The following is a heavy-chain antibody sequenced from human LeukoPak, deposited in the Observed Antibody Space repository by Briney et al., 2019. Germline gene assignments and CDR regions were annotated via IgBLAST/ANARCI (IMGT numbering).Heavy chain of an antibody. CDR1: RYTFTSYD. D-gene: IGHD6-19*01. CDR2: ISAYNGNT. V-gene: IGHV1-18*01. J-gene: IGHJ4*02. CDR3: ARGGRLAVAAPMGY. Sequence: ASVKVSCKASRYTFTSYDISWVRQAPGQGLEWMGWISAYNGNTNYAQKLQGRVTMTTDTSTSTAYMELRSLRSDDTAVYYCARGGRLAVAAPMGYWGQGTLVTVSS.